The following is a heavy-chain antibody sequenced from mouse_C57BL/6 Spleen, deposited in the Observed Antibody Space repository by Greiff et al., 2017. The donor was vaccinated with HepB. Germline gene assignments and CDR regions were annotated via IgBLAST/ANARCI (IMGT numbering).Heavy chain of an antibody. CDR3: ARHYDYEGSPWFAY. Sequence: DVKLVESGGGLVQPGESLKLSCESNEYEFPSHDMSWVRKTPEKRLELVAAINSDGGSTYYPDTMERRFIISRDNTKKTLYLQMSSLRSEDTALYYCARHYDYEGSPWFAYWGQGTLVTVSA. D-gene: IGHD2-4*01. V-gene: IGHV5-2*01. CDR1: EYEFPSHD. CDR2: INSDGGST. J-gene: IGHJ3*01.